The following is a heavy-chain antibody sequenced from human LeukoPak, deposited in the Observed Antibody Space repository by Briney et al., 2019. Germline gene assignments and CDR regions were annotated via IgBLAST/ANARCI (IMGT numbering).Heavy chain of an antibody. J-gene: IGHJ4*02. D-gene: IGHD3-16*01. V-gene: IGHV3-23*01. CDR2: ISGSDANT. CDR3: AKRGGGVSNFDY. CDR1: GFTFRNAW. Sequence: PGGSLRLSCAASGFTFRNAWMSWVRQAPGKGLEWVSGISGSDANTYYADSVEGRFTISRDNFNNTLYLQMNRLRAEDTVVYYCAKRGGGVSNFDYWGQGTLVTVSS.